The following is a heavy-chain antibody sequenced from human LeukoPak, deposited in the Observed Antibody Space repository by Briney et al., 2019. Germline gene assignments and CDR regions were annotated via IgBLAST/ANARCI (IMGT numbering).Heavy chain of an antibody. J-gene: IGHJ4*02. CDR2: IYTSGST. Sequence: SETLSLTCNVSGGSISSGSYYWSWIRQPAGKGLEWIGRIYTSGSTNYNPSLKSRVTISVDTSKNQFSLKLSSVTAADTAVYYCARVSDILTGSYDYWGQGTLVTVSS. CDR3: ARVSDILTGSYDY. CDR1: GGSISSGSYY. V-gene: IGHV4-61*02. D-gene: IGHD3-9*01.